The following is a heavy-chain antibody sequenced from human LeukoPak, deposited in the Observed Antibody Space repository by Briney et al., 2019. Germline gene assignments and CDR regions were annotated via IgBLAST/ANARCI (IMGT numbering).Heavy chain of an antibody. V-gene: IGHV3-7*01. CDR1: GFTFSNYA. CDR2: IKQDGSEK. CDR3: ARDLDSSGIDY. J-gene: IGHJ4*02. Sequence: GGSLRLACAASGFTFSNYALSWVRQAPGKGLEWVANIKQDGSEKYYVDSVKGRFTISRDNAKNSLYLQMNSLRAEDTAVYYCARDLDSSGIDYWGQGTLVTVSS. D-gene: IGHD3-22*01.